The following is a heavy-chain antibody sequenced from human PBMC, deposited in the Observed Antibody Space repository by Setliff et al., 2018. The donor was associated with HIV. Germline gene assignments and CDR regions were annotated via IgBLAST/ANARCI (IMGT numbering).Heavy chain of an antibody. CDR1: GGSLSNHY. CDR2: VYYSGST. CDR3: ARSYYDFWSGLPRSFDV. V-gene: IGHV4-59*11. D-gene: IGHD3-3*01. Sequence: KPSETLSLTCTVSGGSLSNHYWSWLRQSPKNGLEWIGYVYYSGSTNYKPSFKSRVSISVDTSRNQFSLNLTSLTTADTAMYYCARSYYDFWSGLPRSFDVWGQGTMVTVSS. J-gene: IGHJ3*01.